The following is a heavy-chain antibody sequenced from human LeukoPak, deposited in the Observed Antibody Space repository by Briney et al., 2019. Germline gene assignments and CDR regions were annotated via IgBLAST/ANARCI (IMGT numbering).Heavy chain of an antibody. CDR3: ARTKIEYSSSSGGWFDP. V-gene: IGHV4-39*07. J-gene: IGHJ5*02. CDR2: IYYSGST. CDR1: GGSISSSSYY. D-gene: IGHD6-6*01. Sequence: SETQSLTCTVSGGSISSSSYYWGWIRQPPGKGLEWIGSIYYSGSTYYNPSLKSRVTISVDTSKNQFSLKLSSVTAADTAVYYCARTKIEYSSSSGGWFDPWGQGTLVTVSS.